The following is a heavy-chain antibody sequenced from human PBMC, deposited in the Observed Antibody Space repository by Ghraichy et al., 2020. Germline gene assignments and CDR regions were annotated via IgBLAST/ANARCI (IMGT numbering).Heavy chain of an antibody. CDR2: INHSGDT. V-gene: IGHV4-34*01. CDR3: ARHREIGCAYDI. CDR1: GGSISGYY. J-gene: IGHJ3*02. Sequence: SETLSLTCAVYGGSISGYYWSWIRQPPGKGLEWIGEINHSGDTNYSPSLKSRVTMSVDTSKKQLSLMLSSVTAADTSVYYCARHREIGCAYDIWGQGTVVTVSS. D-gene: IGHD2-15*01.